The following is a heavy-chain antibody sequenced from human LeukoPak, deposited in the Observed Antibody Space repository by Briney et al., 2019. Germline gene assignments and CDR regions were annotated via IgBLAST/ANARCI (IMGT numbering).Heavy chain of an antibody. CDR1: GFTFSSYA. J-gene: IGHJ4*02. V-gene: IGHV3-23*01. CDR2: ISGSGGST. CDR3: AKKSGYGYKEGIDY. D-gene: IGHD5-18*01. Sequence: PGGSLRLSCAASGFTFSSYAMSWVRQAPGKGLEWVSAISGSGGSTYCADSVKGRFTISRDNSKNTLYLQMNSLRAEDTAVYYCAKKSGYGYKEGIDYWGQGTLVTVSS.